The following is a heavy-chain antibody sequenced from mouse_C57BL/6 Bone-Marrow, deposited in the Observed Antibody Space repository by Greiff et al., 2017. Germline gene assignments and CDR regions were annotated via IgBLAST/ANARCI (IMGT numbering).Heavy chain of an antibody. Sequence: QVQLQQSGPGLVQPSQSLSITCTVSGFSLTSYGVHCVRQSPGKGLAWLGVIWRGGSTDYNAAFMSRLSITKDNSKSQVFFQMNSLQADDTAIYYCAKGYYGYNVGFAYWGQGTLVTVSA. CDR3: AKGYYGYNVGFAY. CDR1: GFSLTSYG. J-gene: IGHJ3*01. V-gene: IGHV2-5*01. D-gene: IGHD2-2*01. CDR2: IWRGGST.